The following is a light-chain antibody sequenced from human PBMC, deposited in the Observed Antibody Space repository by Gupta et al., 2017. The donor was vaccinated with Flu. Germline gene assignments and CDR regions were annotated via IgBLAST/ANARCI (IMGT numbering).Light chain of an antibody. CDR2: WAS. Sequence: LGERATISCKSSQSLLHSSNNKNYLAWYRQKPGQPPKVLIYWASTRESGVPYRFSGSGSGTDFTLTISSLQAEDVAVYYCQQYYSTPPTFGGGTKVEIK. V-gene: IGKV4-1*01. CDR1: QSLLHSSNNKNY. CDR3: QQYYSTPPT. J-gene: IGKJ4*01.